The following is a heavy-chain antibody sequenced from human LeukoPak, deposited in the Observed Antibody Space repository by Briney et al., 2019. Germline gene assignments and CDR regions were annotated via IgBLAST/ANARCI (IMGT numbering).Heavy chain of an antibody. V-gene: IGHV3-49*03. Sequence: PGGSLRLSCAASGFTFSDYYMSWIRQAPGKGLEWVGFIRSKAYGGTTEYAASVKGRFTISRDDSKSIAYLQMNSLKTEDTAVYYCTRGPGIAAARFDYWGQGTLVTVSS. D-gene: IGHD6-13*01. CDR2: IRSKAYGGTT. J-gene: IGHJ4*02. CDR1: GFTFSDYY. CDR3: TRGPGIAAARFDY.